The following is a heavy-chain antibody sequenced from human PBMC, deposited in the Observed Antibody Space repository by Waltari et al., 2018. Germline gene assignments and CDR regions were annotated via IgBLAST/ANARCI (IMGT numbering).Heavy chain of an antibody. CDR2: IYHSGRT. V-gene: IGHV4-38-2*02. D-gene: IGHD2-2*02. CDR3: AIPLGDCSSTSCYTGAFDI. Sequence: QVQLQESGPGLVKPSETLSLTCTVSGYSISSGYYWGWIRQPPGKGLEWIGSIYHSGRTYYNPSLKSRVTISVDTSKNQFSLKLSSVTAADTAVYYCAIPLGDCSSTSCYTGAFDIWGQGTMVTVSS. CDR1: GYSISSGYY. J-gene: IGHJ3*02.